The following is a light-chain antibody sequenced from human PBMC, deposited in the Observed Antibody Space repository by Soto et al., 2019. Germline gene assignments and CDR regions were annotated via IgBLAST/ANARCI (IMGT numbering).Light chain of an antibody. J-gene: IGKJ1*01. CDR2: GAS. CDR1: QSVTDN. Sequence: EIVMTQSPATLSVTPGERATLSCMASQSVTDNLAWYQQKPGQAPRLLIYGASTRYTGVPARFSGGGSETEFTLTISSLQSEDFAVYYCQQYKDWPRTFGQGTKVEIK. V-gene: IGKV3-15*01. CDR3: QQYKDWPRT.